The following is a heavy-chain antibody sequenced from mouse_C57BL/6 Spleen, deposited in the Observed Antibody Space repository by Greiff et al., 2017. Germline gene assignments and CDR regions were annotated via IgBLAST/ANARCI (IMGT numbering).Heavy chain of an antibody. J-gene: IGHJ2*01. CDR1: GFTFSSYT. CDR2: ISGGGGNT. V-gene: IGHV5-9*01. Sequence: EVQLVESGGGLVKPGGSLKLSCAASGFTFSSYTMSWVRQTPEKRLEWVATISGGGGNTYYPDSVKGRFTISRDNAKNTLYLQMSSLRSEDTALYYCARHESYDGYLDYWGQGTTLTVSS. CDR3: ARHESYDGYLDY. D-gene: IGHD2-3*01.